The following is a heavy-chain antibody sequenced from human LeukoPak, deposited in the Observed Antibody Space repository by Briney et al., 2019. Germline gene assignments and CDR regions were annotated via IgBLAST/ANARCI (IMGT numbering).Heavy chain of an antibody. V-gene: IGHV4-34*01. CDR1: GGSFSGYY. D-gene: IGHD3-10*01. CDR2: INHSGST. J-gene: IGHJ6*03. CDR3: ARLRYYYGSGTTLRYYYYMDV. Sequence: PSETLSLTCAVYGGSFSGYYWSWIRQPPGKGLEWIGEINHSGSTNYNPSLKSRVTISVETSKNQFSLKLSSVTAADTAVYYCARLRYYYGSGTTLRYYYYMDVWGKGTTVTISS.